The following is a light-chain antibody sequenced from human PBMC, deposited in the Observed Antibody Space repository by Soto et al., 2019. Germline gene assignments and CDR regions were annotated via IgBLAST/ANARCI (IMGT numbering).Light chain of an antibody. V-gene: IGKV1-12*01. CDR1: RAVSRW. CDR3: QQAKSFPRS. CDR2: LAS. Sequence: DIQMTQSPSSLSAAVGDRVTITCRAARAVSRWLAWYQHRPGEAPKLLIYLASTLQSGVPSRFSGSGSGTEFNLTISGLQTEDFATYYCQQAKSFPRSFGQGTRVEV. J-gene: IGKJ1*01.